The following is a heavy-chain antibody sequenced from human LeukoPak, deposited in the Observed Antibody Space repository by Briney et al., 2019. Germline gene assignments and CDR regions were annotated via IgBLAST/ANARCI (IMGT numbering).Heavy chain of an antibody. D-gene: IGHD3/OR15-3a*01. CDR3: ARVDLSAFDI. Sequence: SVTLSLTCAVYGGSFSGYYWSWIRQPPGEGLEWIGEINHSGSTNYNPSLKSRVTISVDTSKNQFSLKLSSVTAADTAVYYCARVDLSAFDIWGQGTMVTVSS. V-gene: IGHV4-34*01. CDR1: GGSFSGYY. CDR2: INHSGST. J-gene: IGHJ3*02.